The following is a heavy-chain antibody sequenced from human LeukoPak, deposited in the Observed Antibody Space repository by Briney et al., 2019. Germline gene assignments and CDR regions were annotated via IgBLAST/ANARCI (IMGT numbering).Heavy chain of an antibody. D-gene: IGHD6-13*01. CDR2: INHSGST. CDR3: ARGRKQLAKRIFDY. Sequence: SETLSLTCAVYGGSFSGYYWCWFRQPPGKGLEWIGEINHSGSTNYNPSLKSRVTISVDTSKNQFSLKLSSVTAADTAVYYCARGRKQLAKRIFDYWGQGTLVTVSS. V-gene: IGHV4-34*01. J-gene: IGHJ4*02. CDR1: GGSFSGYY.